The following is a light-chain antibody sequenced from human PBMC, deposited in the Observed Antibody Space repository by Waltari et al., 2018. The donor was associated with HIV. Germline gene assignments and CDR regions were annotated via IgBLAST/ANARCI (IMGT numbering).Light chain of an antibody. Sequence: DIVMTQSPDSLAVSLGGRATITCKSSQNVLYSSNNKNYLAWYQQKPRQPPKLLIYWASTRASGVPERFSGSGSGTDFTLTISSLQAEDVAIYYCQQYLNTPWTFGQGTKVEVK. J-gene: IGKJ1*01. CDR2: WAS. V-gene: IGKV4-1*01. CDR3: QQYLNTPWT. CDR1: QNVLYSSNNKNY.